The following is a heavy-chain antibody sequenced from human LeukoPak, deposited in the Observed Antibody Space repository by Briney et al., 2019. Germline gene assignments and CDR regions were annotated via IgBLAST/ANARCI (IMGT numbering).Heavy chain of an antibody. D-gene: IGHD3-22*01. CDR2: INPSGGST. V-gene: IGHV1-46*01. Sequence: ASVKGSCKASGYTFTSYYMHWLLQAPGQGREGMGIINPSGGSTSYAEKFQGRGTMTRDMSTSTVYMELSSLRSEDTAVYYCARSAGYYDSSGYHDAFDIWGQGTMVTVSS. CDR3: ARSAGYYDSSGYHDAFDI. CDR1: GYTFTSYY. J-gene: IGHJ3*02.